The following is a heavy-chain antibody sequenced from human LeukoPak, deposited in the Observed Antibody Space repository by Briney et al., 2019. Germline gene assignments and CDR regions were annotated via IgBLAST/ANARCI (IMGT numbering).Heavy chain of an antibody. J-gene: IGHJ4*02. D-gene: IGHD6-19*01. Sequence: GGSLRLSCAASGFTFSSYWMHWVRQAPGKGLGWVSRINSDGSSTSYADSVKGRFTISRDNAKNTLYLQMNSLRVEDTAVYYCAKWVSGWYKNYFDQWGQGTLVTVSS. CDR1: GFTFSSYW. CDR2: INSDGSST. V-gene: IGHV3-74*01. CDR3: AKWVSGWYKNYFDQ.